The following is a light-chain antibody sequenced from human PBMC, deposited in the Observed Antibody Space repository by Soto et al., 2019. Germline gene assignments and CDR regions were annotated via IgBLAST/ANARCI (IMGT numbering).Light chain of an antibody. Sequence: QSVLTQPPSVSGAPGQRVTISCTGNNSNLGAGXDVHWYQQLPGAAPKLVIFGNRNRPSGVPERFSGSKSGTSASLAITGLQAEDEADYYCQAYDYSLTAFVFGGGTKLTVL. CDR2: GNR. CDR3: QAYDYSLTAFV. J-gene: IGLJ3*02. CDR1: NSNLGAGXD. V-gene: IGLV1-40*01.